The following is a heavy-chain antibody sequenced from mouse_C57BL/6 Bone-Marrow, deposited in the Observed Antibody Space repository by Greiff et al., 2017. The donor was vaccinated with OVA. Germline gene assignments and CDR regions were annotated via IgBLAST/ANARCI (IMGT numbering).Heavy chain of an antibody. CDR3: ARHGDYDRDYYAMDY. Sequence: EVQVVESGGGLVQPGGSLKLSCAASGFTFSDYYMYWVRQTPEKRLEWVAYISNGGGSTYYPDTVKGRFTISRDNAKNTLYLQMSRLKSEDTAMYYCARHGDYDRDYYAMDYWGQGTSVTVSS. CDR1: GFTFSDYY. CDR2: ISNGGGST. J-gene: IGHJ4*01. V-gene: IGHV5-12*01. D-gene: IGHD2-4*01.